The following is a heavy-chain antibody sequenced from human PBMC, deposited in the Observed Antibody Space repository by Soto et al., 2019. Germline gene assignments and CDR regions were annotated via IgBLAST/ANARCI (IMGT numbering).Heavy chain of an antibody. CDR2: IYPGGSI. Sequence: QVQLQESGPGLVKPSGTLSLTCAVSDGSISSSNWWNWVRQPPGKGLEWIGEIYPGGSINYNPSLKSRLNISVDKSKNQSSLNLTSVTAADTAVYYCASADFDYWGQGTLVTVSS. J-gene: IGHJ4*02. V-gene: IGHV4-4*02. CDR3: ASADFDY. CDR1: DGSISSSNW.